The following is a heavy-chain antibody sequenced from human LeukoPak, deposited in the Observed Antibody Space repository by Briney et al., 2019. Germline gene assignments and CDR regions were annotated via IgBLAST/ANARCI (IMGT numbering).Heavy chain of an antibody. V-gene: IGHV4-30-4*08. J-gene: IGHJ5*02. Sequence: SETLSLTCTVSGGSISSGDYYWSWIRQPPGKGLEWIGYIYYSGRTYYNPSLKSRVTISVDTSKNQFSLKLSSVTAADTAVYYCARDKSPNYGDYGWFDPWGQGTLVTVSS. CDR3: ARDKSPNYGDYGWFDP. D-gene: IGHD4-17*01. CDR2: IYYSGRT. CDR1: GGSISSGDYY.